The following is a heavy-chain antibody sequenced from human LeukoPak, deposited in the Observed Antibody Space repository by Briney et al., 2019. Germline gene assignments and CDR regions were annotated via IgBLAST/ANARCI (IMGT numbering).Heavy chain of an antibody. CDR3: AELGITMIGGV. V-gene: IGHV3-48*03. CDR2: ISSSGSTI. Sequence: GGSLRLSCAASGFTFSSYEMNWVRQAPGKGLEWASYISSSGSTIYYADSVKGRFTISRDNAKNSLYLQMNSLRAEDAAVYYCAELGITMIGGVWGKGTTVTISS. J-gene: IGHJ6*04. CDR1: GFTFSSYE. D-gene: IGHD3-10*02.